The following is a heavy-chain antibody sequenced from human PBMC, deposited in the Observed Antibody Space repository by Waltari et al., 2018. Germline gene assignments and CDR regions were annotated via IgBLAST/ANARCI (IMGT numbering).Heavy chain of an antibody. CDR3: TRHRVGGGDY. D-gene: IGHD3-16*01. CDR1: GFTFSGSA. J-gene: IGHJ4*02. CDR2: IGSKANSYAT. V-gene: IGHV3-73*02. Sequence: EVQLVESGGGLVQPGGSLKLSCAASGFTFSGSAMHWVRQASGKGREGVGRIGSKANSYATADAASVKGRFTISRDDSKNTAYLQMNSLKTEDTAVYYWTRHRVGGGDYWGQGTLVTVSS.